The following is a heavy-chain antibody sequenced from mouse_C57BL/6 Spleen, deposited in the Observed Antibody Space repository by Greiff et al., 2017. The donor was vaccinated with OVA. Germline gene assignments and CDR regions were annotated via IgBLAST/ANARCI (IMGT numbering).Heavy chain of an antibody. CDR1: GYSFTGYY. V-gene: IGHV1-42*01. CDR3: ARPANWAFDY. CDR2: INPSTGGT. Sequence: EVKLMESGPELVKPGASVKISCKASGYSFTGYYMNWVKQSPEKSLEWIGEINPSTGGTTYNQKFKAKATLTVDKSSSTAYMQLKSLTSEDSAVYYCARPANWAFDYWGQGTTLTVSS. D-gene: IGHD4-1*01. J-gene: IGHJ2*01.